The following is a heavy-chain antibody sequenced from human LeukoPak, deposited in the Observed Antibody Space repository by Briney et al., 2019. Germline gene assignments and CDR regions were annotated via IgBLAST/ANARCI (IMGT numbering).Heavy chain of an antibody. J-gene: IGHJ6*02. CDR3: AKGFNRWWWELLPYYGMDV. D-gene: IGHD1-26*01. V-gene: IGHV3-30*18. CDR2: ISYDGSNK. Sequence: GGSLRLSCAASGFTFSSYGMHWVRQAPGKGLEWVAVISYDGSNKYYADSVKGRFTISRDNSKNTLYLQMNSLRAEDTAVYYCAKGFNRWWWELLPYYGMDVWGQGTTVTVS. CDR1: GFTFSSYG.